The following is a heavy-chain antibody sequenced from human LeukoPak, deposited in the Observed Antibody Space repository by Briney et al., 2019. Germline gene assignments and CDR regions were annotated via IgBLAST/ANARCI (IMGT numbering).Heavy chain of an antibody. J-gene: IGHJ4*02. CDR3: ARARSNWDYYFDY. CDR1: GGSISSYY. Sequence: PSETLSLTCTVSGGSISSYYWSWIRQPPGKGLEWIGYIYYSGSTNYNPSLKSRVTISVDTSKNQFSLELSSVTAADTAVYYCARARSNWDYYFDYWGQGTLVTVSS. D-gene: IGHD1-7*01. CDR2: IYYSGST. V-gene: IGHV4-59*01.